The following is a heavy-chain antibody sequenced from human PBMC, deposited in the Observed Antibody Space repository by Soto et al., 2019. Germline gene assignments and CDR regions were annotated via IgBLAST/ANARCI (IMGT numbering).Heavy chain of an antibody. CDR3: VKKIAGTTTNGAYWYFDL. CDR2: ITGGGDYT. Sequence: EVQLLESGGDLVQPGGSLRLSCAASGFTFGDVAMNWVRQAPGKGLEWVSGITGGGDYTFYADSVKGRFTISRVQSKNTVYLQMNSLRAEDTALYYCVKKIAGTTTNGAYWYFDLWGRGTLVTVSS. V-gene: IGHV3-23*01. CDR1: GFTFGDVA. D-gene: IGHD2-8*01. J-gene: IGHJ2*01.